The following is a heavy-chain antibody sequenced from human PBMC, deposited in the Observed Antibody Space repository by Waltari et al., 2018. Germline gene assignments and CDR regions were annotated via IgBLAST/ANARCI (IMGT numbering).Heavy chain of an antibody. V-gene: IGHV4-38-2*01. CDR2: VYHFGRS. CDR3: ARHESAHYGGFDS. CDR1: GDSITSASY. J-gene: IGHJ4*02. D-gene: IGHD4-17*01. Sequence: QVQLQESGPGLVKPSETLSLTCAVSGDSITSASYWGWIRQPPGKGREWIGYVYHFGRSCYNPSLKSRVTMSGDTSKRQFSLNLSSVTAADTAVYYCARHESAHYGGFDSWGRGTLVTVSA.